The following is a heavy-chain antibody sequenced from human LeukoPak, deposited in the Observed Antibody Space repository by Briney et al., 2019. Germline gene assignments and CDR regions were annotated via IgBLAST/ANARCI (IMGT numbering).Heavy chain of an antibody. J-gene: IGHJ4*02. Sequence: KESGPTLVKPTQTLTLTCTFSGFSLSTSGVGMGWIRQPPGKALEWLALIYWDDDKRYSPSLKSRLTITKDTPKNQVVLTMTNMDPVDTATYYCALSPKGTNGVPFDYWGQGTLVTVSS. V-gene: IGHV2-5*02. D-gene: IGHD2-8*01. CDR2: IYWDDDK. CDR1: GFSLSTSGVG. CDR3: ALSPKGTNGVPFDY.